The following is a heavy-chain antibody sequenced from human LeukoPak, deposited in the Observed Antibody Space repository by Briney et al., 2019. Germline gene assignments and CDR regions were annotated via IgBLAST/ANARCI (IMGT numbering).Heavy chain of an antibody. CDR1: GFTFSSYG. CDR3: GKDRTHYGSGSYLFDY. CDR2: ISYDGSNK. V-gene: IGHV3-30*18. D-gene: IGHD3-10*01. J-gene: IGHJ4*02. Sequence: GGSLTLSCAASGFTFSSYGMHWVRQAPGKGLEWVAVISYDGSNKYYADSVKGRFTISRDNSKNTLYLQMNSLRAEDTAVYYCGKDRTHYGSGSYLFDYWGQGTLVTVSS.